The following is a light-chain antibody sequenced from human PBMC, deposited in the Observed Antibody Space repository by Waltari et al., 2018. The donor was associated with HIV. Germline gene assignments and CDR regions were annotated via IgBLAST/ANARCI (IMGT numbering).Light chain of an antibody. Sequence: AMTQSPLSLPVTPGAPASISCTSSQSLLHSNGYNFLDWYLQRPRQSPQLLIYLGSYRASGVPDRFSGSGSGTNFTLTINRVEAEDAGIYYCMQALQTLSFGEGTKVEIK. J-gene: IGKJ4*01. CDR1: QSLLHSNGYNF. CDR2: LGS. CDR3: MQALQTLS. V-gene: IGKV2-28*01.